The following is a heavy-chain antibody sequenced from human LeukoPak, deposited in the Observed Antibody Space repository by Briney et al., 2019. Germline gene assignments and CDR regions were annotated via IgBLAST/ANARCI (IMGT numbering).Heavy chain of an antibody. J-gene: IGHJ5*02. CDR3: AKDSGGGFDP. V-gene: IGHV3-23*01. CDR1: GFTFSSYA. CDR2: IFGGGGS. D-gene: IGHD3-10*01. Sequence: GSLRLSCAASGFTFSSYAMSWVRQAPGKGLEWVSVIFGGGGSYYGDSVRGRFTISRDNSKNTLYLQMNSLRAEDTAVYYCAKDSGGGFDPWGQGTLVTVSS.